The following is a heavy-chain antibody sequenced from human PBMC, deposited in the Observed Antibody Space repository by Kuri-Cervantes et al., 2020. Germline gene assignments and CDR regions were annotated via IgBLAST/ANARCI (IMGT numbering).Heavy chain of an antibody. CDR1: GFTFSSYA. D-gene: IGHD5-24*01. CDR2: ISYDGSNK. CDR3: AARDGYSSNTRDY. V-gene: IGHV3-30*07. J-gene: IGHJ4*02. Sequence: GGSLRLSCAASGFTFSSYAMSWVRQAPGKGLEWVAVISYDGSNKYYADSVKGRFTISRDNSKNTLYLQMNSLRAEDTAVYYCAARDGYSSNTRDYWGQGTLVTVSS.